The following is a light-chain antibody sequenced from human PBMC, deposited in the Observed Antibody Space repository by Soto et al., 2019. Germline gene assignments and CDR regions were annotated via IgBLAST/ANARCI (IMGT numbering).Light chain of an antibody. V-gene: IGKV3-20*01. J-gene: IGKJ1*01. CDR1: QSVDSTY. CDR3: QQYGSSRWT. Sequence: EIVLTQSPGTLSLSPGERATLSCRASQSVDSTYLAWYQQKPDQSPRLLIYATSTRAAGIPDRFCGSGSGTDFTLIISRLEPDDVAVYYCQQYGSSRWTFGQGTKVDIK. CDR2: ATS.